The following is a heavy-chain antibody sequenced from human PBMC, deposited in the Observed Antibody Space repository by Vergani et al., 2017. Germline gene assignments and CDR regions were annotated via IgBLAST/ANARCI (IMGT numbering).Heavy chain of an antibody. D-gene: IGHD2-2*01. CDR3: ARDRRAYCSRTRYYYYYYGMDV. CDR2: IYYSGST. V-gene: IGHV4-59*01. J-gene: IGHJ6*04. CDR1: GGSISSYY. Sequence: QVQLQESGPGLVKPSETLSLTCTVSGGSISSYYWSWIRQPPGKGLEWIGYIYYSGSTNYNPSLKSRVTISVDTTKNQYSLKLSPVNAADTAVYYWARDRRAYCSRTRYYYYYYGMDVWGKGTTVTVSS.